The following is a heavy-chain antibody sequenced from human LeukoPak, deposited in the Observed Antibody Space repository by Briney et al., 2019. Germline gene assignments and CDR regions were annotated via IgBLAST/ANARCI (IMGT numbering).Heavy chain of an antibody. J-gene: IGHJ6*02. CDR3: ARGHNGLEV. CDR2: ITRDGSEK. V-gene: IGHV3-7*05. CDR1: GLIFSTYW. Sequence: QTGGSLRLSCEVSGLIFSTYWMMWVRQAPGKGLEWVATITRDGSEKYYMDSVKGRFTISRDNAKDSLCLQMNSLRAEDTAVYYCARGHNGLEVWGRGTTVTVFS.